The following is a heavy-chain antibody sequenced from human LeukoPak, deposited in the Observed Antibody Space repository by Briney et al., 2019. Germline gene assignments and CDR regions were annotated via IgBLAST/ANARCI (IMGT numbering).Heavy chain of an antibody. V-gene: IGHV3-23*01. CDR3: AKLGRITMFYYYYGMDV. CDR2: ISGSGGST. D-gene: IGHD3-10*02. Sequence: XXVRQAXXXXXXXXXAISGSGGSTYYADSVKGRFTISRDNSKNTLYLQMNSLRAEDTAVYYCAKLGRITMFYYYYGMDVWGQGTTVTVSS. J-gene: IGHJ6*02.